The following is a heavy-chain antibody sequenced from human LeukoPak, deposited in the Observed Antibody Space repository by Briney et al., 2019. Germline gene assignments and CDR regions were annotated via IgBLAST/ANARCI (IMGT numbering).Heavy chain of an antibody. CDR2: ISYDGSNK. D-gene: IGHD6-13*01. Sequence: GESLRLSCAASGFTFSSYGMHWVRQAPGKGLERVAVISYDGSNKYYADSVKGRFTISRDNSKNTLYLQMNSLRAEDTAVYYCARASIAAAGYYFDYWGQGTLVTVSS. J-gene: IGHJ4*02. CDR1: GFTFSSYG. CDR3: ARASIAAAGYYFDY. V-gene: IGHV3-30*03.